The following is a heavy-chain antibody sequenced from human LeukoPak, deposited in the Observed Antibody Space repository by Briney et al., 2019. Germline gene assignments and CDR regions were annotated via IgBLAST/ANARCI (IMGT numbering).Heavy chain of an antibody. CDR1: GFTSSSYG. J-gene: IGHJ4*02. CDR2: IWYDGSNK. CDR3: ARDSIAAAGAFDY. D-gene: IGHD6-13*01. Sequence: GGSLRLSCAASGFTSSSYGMHWVRQAPGKGLEWVAVIWYDGSNKYYADSVKGRFTISRDNSKNTLYLQMNSLRAEDTAVYYCARDSIAAAGAFDYWGQGTLVTVSS. V-gene: IGHV3-33*01.